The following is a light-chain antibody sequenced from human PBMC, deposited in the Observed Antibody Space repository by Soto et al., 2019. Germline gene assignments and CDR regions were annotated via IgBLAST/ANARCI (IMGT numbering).Light chain of an antibody. CDR3: QSYDSSNWV. Sequence: NFMLTQPHSVSESPGKTVTISCTRSSGSIASNYVQWYHQRPGSAPTIVMYEDNQRPSGVPDRFSGSIDRSSNSASLTISGLKTEDEADFYCQSYDSSNWVFGGGTKLTVL. V-gene: IGLV6-57*04. J-gene: IGLJ3*02. CDR1: SGSIASNY. CDR2: EDN.